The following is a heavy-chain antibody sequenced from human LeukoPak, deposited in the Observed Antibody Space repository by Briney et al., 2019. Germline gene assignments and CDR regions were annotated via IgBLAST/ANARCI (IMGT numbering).Heavy chain of an antibody. CDR3: ARDHCSGGRCYSEGADNNY. V-gene: IGHV1-2*02. CDR1: GYTLTGYY. CDR2: INPNSGGT. D-gene: IGHD2-15*01. J-gene: IGHJ4*02. Sequence: ASEKVSCKASGYTLTGYYIHWVRQAPGQGLEGMGGINPNSGGTNYAQKFQGRVTMTRNTSISTAYMEVSRLRSDDTAMYYCARDHCSGGRCYSEGADNNYWGQGTLVTVSS.